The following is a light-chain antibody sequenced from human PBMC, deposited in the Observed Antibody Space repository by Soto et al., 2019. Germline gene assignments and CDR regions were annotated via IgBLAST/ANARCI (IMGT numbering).Light chain of an antibody. CDR3: QQYNNWPPFT. CDR2: GAS. V-gene: IGKV3-15*01. J-gene: IGKJ3*01. Sequence: EIVMMQSPATLSVSPGERATLSCRASQSVSSNLAWYQQKPGQAPRLLIYGASTRATGIPARFSGRGSGTEFTRTISSLQSEDFAVYYCQQYNNWPPFTFGPGTKVDIQ. CDR1: QSVSSN.